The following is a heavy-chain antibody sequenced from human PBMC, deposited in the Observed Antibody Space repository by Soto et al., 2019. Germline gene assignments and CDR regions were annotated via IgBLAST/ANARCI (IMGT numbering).Heavy chain of an antibody. CDR3: ARLVRYCSSGICYTHYFDY. J-gene: IGHJ4*02. Sequence: GASVKVSCKASGYTFTSYYMHWVRQAPGQGLEWMGIINPSGGSTSYAQKFQGRVTMTRDTSTSTVYMELSSLRAEDTAVYYCARLVRYCSSGICYTHYFDYWGQGTLVTVSS. D-gene: IGHD2-15*01. V-gene: IGHV1-46*01. CDR2: INPSGGST. CDR1: GYTFTSYY.